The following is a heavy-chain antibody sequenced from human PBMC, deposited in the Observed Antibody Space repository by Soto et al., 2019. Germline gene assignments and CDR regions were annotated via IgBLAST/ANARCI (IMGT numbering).Heavy chain of an antibody. CDR3: ASSYSYESSHFHY. V-gene: IGHV4-4*07. Sequence: QVRLQESGPGLVKPSETLSLSCTVSGVSISNYYWSWIRQPAGKGLEWIGRIFTSVTTNYNPSLNGRITMSADTSKNQFSLRLSSVTAADTAVYYCASSYSYESSHFHYWCQGTLVTVSS. CDR1: GVSISNYY. J-gene: IGHJ4*02. CDR2: IFTSVTT. D-gene: IGHD3-22*01.